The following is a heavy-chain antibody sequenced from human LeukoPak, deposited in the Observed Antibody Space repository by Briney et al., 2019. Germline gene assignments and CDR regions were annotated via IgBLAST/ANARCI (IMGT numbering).Heavy chain of an antibody. V-gene: IGHV1-69*13. Sequence: GASVKVSCKASGGTFSSYAISWVRQAPGQGLEWVGGIIPIFGTANYAQKFQGRVTITADESTSTAYMELSSLRSEDTAVYYCANWGGDNWNDEKLDYWGQGTLVTVSS. CDR3: ANWGGDNWNDEKLDY. J-gene: IGHJ4*02. CDR1: GGTFSSYA. CDR2: IIPIFGTA. D-gene: IGHD1-20*01.